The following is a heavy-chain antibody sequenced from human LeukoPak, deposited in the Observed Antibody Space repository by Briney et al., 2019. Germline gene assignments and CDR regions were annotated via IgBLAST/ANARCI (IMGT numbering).Heavy chain of an antibody. V-gene: IGHV4-59*08. J-gene: IGHJ4*02. CDR3: ARHTPTGARGWPFAY. CDR2: IHRSGGP. CDR1: GGSISDYY. D-gene: IGHD6-19*01. Sequence: SETLSLTCSVSGGSISDYYLSWIRQPPGKPLERLAYIHRSGGPKYNPSLESRVTISFDTSKDQFSLKMTSMTAADTGVYYCARHTPTGARGWPFAYWGEGILATVSS.